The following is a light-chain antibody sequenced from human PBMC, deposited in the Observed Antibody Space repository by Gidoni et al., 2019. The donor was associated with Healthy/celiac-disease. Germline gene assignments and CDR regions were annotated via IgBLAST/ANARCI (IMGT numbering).Light chain of an antibody. J-gene: IGKJ2*01. CDR1: QSISSY. CDR3: QQSYSTHHS. Sequence: DIQMTQSPSSLSASVGDRVTITCRASQSISSYLNWYQQKPRKAPKLLIYAASSLQSGVPSRFSGSGSGTDFTLTISSLQPEDFATYYCQQSYSTHHSFGQGTKLEIK. V-gene: IGKV1-39*01. CDR2: AAS.